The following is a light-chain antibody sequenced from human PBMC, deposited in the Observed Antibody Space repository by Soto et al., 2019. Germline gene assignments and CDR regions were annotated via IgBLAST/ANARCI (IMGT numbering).Light chain of an antibody. Sequence: EIVLTQSPGTLSLSPGERATLSCRASQSVSSSYLAWYQQKPGQAPRLLIYGASSRATGIPDRCSGSGSGTAFTLTISRLEPEDFAVYYYQQYGSSPPYTFGQGTKLEIK. CDR3: QQYGSSPPYT. V-gene: IGKV3-20*01. CDR1: QSVSSSY. CDR2: GAS. J-gene: IGKJ2*01.